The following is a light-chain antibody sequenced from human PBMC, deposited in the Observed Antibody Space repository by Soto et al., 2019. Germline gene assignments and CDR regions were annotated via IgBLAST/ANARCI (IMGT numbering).Light chain of an antibody. CDR2: AAS. CDR1: QGIRKD. J-gene: IGKJ4*01. Sequence: DIQMTQSPSSLSASVGDRVTITCRASQGIRKDLGWYQQKPGKAPKRLIYAASSLQSGVPSRFSGSGSGTEFTFTISSLQPEDFSTYYCLQHNSYPLTFGGGTKVEIK. V-gene: IGKV1-17*01. CDR3: LQHNSYPLT.